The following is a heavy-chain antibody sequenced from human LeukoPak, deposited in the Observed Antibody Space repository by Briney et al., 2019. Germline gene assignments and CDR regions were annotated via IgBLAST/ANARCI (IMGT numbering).Heavy chain of an antibody. V-gene: IGHV3-48*02. CDR1: GCTFSYYS. CDR3: ARDQDYGFDY. D-gene: IGHD4-17*01. J-gene: IGHJ4*02. Sequence: PGGSLRLSCAASGCTFSYYSMNWVRQPPGKGLEWVSYFSTRSSTISYADSVKGRFAISRDNAKNSLYLQMNSLRDEDTAVYYCARDQDYGFDYWGQGTLVIVSS. CDR2: FSTRSSTI.